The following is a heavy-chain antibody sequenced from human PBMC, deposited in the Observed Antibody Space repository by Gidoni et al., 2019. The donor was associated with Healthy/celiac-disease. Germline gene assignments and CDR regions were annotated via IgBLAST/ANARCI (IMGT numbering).Heavy chain of an antibody. CDR3: SISPEGYYIKGNFDY. CDR1: GFTFSNAW. J-gene: IGHJ4*02. Sequence: EVQLVESGGGLVKSGGSLRLHCAASGFTFSNAWMSWVRQAPGKGLEWVGRIKSKTEGGTTDYAAPVKGRFTIARDDSKNTLYLQMNSLKTEDTAVYYCSISPEGYYIKGNFDYWGQGTLVTVSS. V-gene: IGHV3-15*01. D-gene: IGHD3-22*01. CDR2: IKSKTEGGTT.